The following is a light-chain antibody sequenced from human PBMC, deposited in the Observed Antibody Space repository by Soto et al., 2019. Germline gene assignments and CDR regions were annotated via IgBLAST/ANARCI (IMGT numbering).Light chain of an antibody. J-gene: IGKJ5*01. V-gene: IGKV3-20*01. CDR1: QSVSSSY. CDR3: QQYKNWTL. CDR2: GAS. Sequence: PGERATLSCRASQSVSSSYLAWYQQKPGQAPRLLIYGASSRATGIPDRFSGSGSGTDFTLTINRLEPEDVAVYYCQQYKNWTLVGQGTRLESK.